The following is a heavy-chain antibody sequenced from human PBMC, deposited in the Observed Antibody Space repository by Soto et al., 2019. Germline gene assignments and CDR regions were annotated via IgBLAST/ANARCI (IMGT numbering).Heavy chain of an antibody. CDR3: AEGVQCRGYSYYYDGMDV. CDR1: GFTFSSYA. CDR2: ISGSGLST. J-gene: IGHJ6*02. D-gene: IGHD5-12*01. V-gene: IGHV3-23*01. Sequence: DVPLLESGGGLVQPGGSLRLSCAASGFTFSSYAMSWVRQAPGKGLEWVSSISGSGLSTYYADSVKGRFTISRDNSRNTLYLQMNRLRAEDTAVYYCAEGVQCRGYSYYYDGMDVWGQGTTVTVSS.